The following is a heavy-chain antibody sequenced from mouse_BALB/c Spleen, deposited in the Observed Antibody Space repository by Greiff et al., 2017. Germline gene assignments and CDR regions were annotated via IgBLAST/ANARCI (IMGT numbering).Heavy chain of an antibody. J-gene: IGHJ4*01. CDR1: GFTFSSYA. CDR3: ARRVVEAMDD. CDR2: ISSGGST. Sequence: EVKLVESGGGLVKPGGSLKLSCAASGFTFSSYAMSWVRQTPEKRLEWVASISSGGSTYYPDSVKGRFTISRDNARNILYLQMSSLRSEDTAMYYCARRVVEAMDDWGQGTSVTVSS. V-gene: IGHV5-6-5*01. D-gene: IGHD1-3*01.